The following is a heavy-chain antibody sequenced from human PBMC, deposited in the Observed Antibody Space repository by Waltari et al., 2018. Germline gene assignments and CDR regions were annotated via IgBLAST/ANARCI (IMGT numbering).Heavy chain of an antibody. V-gene: IGHV3-30*02. CDR1: GFTFSTDG. D-gene: IGHD2-21*01. CDR2: IRYDGSNK. J-gene: IGHJ4*02. CDR3: AKFPRGVIATGSADY. Sequence: QVQRAESVGDVVKPGGYVRLSWSGSGFTFSTDGIYWVRQAAGKGLEWGAFIRYDGSNKYYADSVKGRFTISRDNSKNTLYLQMNSLRAEDTAVYYCAKFPRGVIATGSADYWGQGTLVTVSS.